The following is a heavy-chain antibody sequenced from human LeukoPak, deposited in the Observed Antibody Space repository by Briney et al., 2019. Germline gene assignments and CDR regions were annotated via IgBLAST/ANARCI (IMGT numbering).Heavy chain of an antibody. CDR2: ISSSSSYT. J-gene: IGHJ4*02. D-gene: IGHD1-26*01. Sequence: GGSLRLSCAASGFTFSDYYMSWLRQAPGKGLEWVSYISSSSSYTNYADSVKGRFTISRDNAKNSLYLQMNSLRAEDTAVYYCARDVNGGIYYGHLYYFDYWGQGTLVTVSS. CDR3: ARDVNGGIYYGHLYYFDY. V-gene: IGHV3-11*06. CDR1: GFTFSDYY.